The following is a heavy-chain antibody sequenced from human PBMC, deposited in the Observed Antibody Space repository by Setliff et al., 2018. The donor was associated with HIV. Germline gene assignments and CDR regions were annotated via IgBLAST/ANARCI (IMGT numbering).Heavy chain of an antibody. CDR2: MSGDANSQ. CDR3: ARDRNCGNGCYSSADH. CDR1: GFIFSTFP. J-gene: IGHJ4*02. D-gene: IGHD2-21*01. Sequence: GGSLRLSCAASGFIFSTFPMHWVRQAPGKGLEWVAVMSGDANSQYYADSVRGRFTISRDNSKNTVYLQMNSLTTEDTAVYYCARDRNCGNGCYSSADHWGRGTLVTVSS. V-gene: IGHV3-30*01.